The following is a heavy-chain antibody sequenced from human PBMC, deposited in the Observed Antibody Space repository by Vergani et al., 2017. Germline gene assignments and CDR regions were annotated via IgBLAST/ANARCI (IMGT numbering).Heavy chain of an antibody. Sequence: QLQLQESGPGLVKPSATLSLTCSVSGASIRSSNYYWGWIRQPPGKGLEWIASIYSSGITYYNPSLKSRVTISVDTSKHQFSLKLSSVTAADTAVYFCARHSTVEWLVKLGWIDPWGEGILVTVSS. CDR3: ARHSTVEWLVKLGWIDP. D-gene: IGHD6-19*01. CDR1: GASIRSSNYY. CDR2: IYSSGIT. J-gene: IGHJ5*02. V-gene: IGHV4-39*01.